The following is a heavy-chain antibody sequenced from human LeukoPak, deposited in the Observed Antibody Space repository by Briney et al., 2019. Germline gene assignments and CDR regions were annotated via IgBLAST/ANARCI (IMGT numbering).Heavy chain of an antibody. D-gene: IGHD1-14*01. Sequence: PGGSLRLSCAASGFTFSSYAMSWVRQAPGKGLEWVSAISGSGGSTYYADSVKGRFTISRDNSKNTPYLQMNSLRAEDTAVYYCAKDVLNTGLLYYFDYWGQGTLVTVSS. CDR1: GFTFSSYA. CDR2: ISGSGGST. CDR3: AKDVLNTGLLYYFDY. V-gene: IGHV3-23*01. J-gene: IGHJ4*02.